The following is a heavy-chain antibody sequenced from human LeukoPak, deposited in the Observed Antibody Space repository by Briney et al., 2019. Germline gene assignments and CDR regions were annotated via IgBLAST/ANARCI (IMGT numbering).Heavy chain of an antibody. CDR3: ARVGIGRYYDILTGYYNPDY. CDR1: GFTFSDSY. V-gene: IGHV3-11*05. J-gene: IGHJ4*02. D-gene: IGHD3-9*01. Sequence: KPGGSLRLACAASGFTFSDSYMTWIRQAPGKGLEWVSYISSSNSYTNYADSVKGRFTISRDNAKNSLYLQMNSLRAEDTAVYYCARVGIGRYYDILTGYYNPDYWGQGTLVTVSS. CDR2: ISSSNSYT.